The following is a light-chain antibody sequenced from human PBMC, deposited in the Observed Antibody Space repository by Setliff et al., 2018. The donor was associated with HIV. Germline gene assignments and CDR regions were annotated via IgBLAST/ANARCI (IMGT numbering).Light chain of an antibody. J-gene: IGLJ1*01. V-gene: IGLV2-14*03. CDR1: SSDIGAYNY. CDR3: YSYTAGTSYV. Sequence: QSVLTQPASVSGSPGQSITISCTGTSSDIGAYNYVSWYQQYPGKAPQLVIYDVTIRPSGVSNRFSGSKSGNTASLTISGLQAEDEGDYYCYSYTAGTSYVFGGGTKVTVL. CDR2: DVT.